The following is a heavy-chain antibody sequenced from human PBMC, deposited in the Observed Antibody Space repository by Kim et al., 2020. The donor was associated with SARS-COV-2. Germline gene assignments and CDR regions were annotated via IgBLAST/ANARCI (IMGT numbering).Heavy chain of an antibody. D-gene: IGHD3-22*01. CDR1: GFTFSSYE. J-gene: IGHJ3*02. Sequence: GGSLRLSCAASGFTFSSYEMNWVRQAPGKGLEWVSYISSSGSTIYYADSVKGRFTISRDNAKNSLYLQMNSLRAEDTAVYYCAREGGSSGYFAFDIWGQGTMVTVSS. CDR2: ISSSGSTI. V-gene: IGHV3-48*03. CDR3: AREGGSSGYFAFDI.